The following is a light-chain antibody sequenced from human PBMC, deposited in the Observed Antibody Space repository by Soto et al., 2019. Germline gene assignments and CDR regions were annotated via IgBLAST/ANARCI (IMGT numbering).Light chain of an antibody. CDR2: RNN. CDR3: AAWDDSLSGWV. CDR1: SSNIGSNY. Sequence: QPVLTQPPSESWTPGQRVTISCSGSSSNIGSNYVYWYQQLPGTAPKLLIYRNNQRPSGVPDRFSGSKSGTSASLAISGLRSEDEAHYYCAAWDDSLSGWVFGGGTKVTVL. J-gene: IGLJ3*02. V-gene: IGLV1-47*01.